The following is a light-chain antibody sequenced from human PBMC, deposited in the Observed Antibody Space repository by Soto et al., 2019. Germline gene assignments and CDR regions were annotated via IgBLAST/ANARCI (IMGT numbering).Light chain of an antibody. J-gene: IGLJ3*02. V-gene: IGLV2-8*01. CDR3: SSYGGSNWWV. CDR2: EVS. Sequence: QSALTQPPSASGSPGQSVTISCTGTSSDFGGCNYVSWYQQHPGKAPKLMIYEVSKRPSGVPDRFSGSKSGNTASLTVSELQAEDEADYYCSSYGGSNWWVFGGGTKLTVL. CDR1: SSDFGGCNY.